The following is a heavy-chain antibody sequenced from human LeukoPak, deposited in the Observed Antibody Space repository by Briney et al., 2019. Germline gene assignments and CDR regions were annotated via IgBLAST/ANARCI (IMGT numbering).Heavy chain of an antibody. Sequence: SETLSLTCTVSGGSISSGSYYWSWIRQPAGKGLEWIGRIYTSGSTNYNPSLKSRVTISVDTSKNQFSLKLSSVTAADTAVYYCAGGEPQLGYYYYYMDVWGKGTTVTVSS. CDR1: GGSISSGSYY. J-gene: IGHJ6*03. V-gene: IGHV4-61*02. CDR3: AGGEPQLGYYYYYMDV. D-gene: IGHD6-13*01. CDR2: IYTSGST.